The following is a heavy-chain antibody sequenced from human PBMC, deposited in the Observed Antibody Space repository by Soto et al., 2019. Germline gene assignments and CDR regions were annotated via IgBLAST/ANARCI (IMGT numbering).Heavy chain of an antibody. CDR3: ARQEVTTFGYFDY. Sequence: SETLSLTCSVSGGGSISHPYWTWIRQPPGKGLEWIGHMSKSGSTNYNPSLKSRVTISVDTSKNQFSLKLSSVTAADTAVYYCARQEVTTFGYFDYWGQGTLVTVSS. V-gene: IGHV4-59*08. J-gene: IGHJ4*02. CDR1: GGGSISHPY. D-gene: IGHD4-17*01. CDR2: MSKSGST.